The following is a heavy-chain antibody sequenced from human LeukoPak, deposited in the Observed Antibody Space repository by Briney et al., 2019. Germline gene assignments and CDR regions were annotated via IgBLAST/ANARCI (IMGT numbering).Heavy chain of an antibody. CDR2: ISYDGSNK. CDR1: GFTFSSYA. Sequence: QPGGSLRLSCAASGFTFSSYAMHWVRQAPGKGLEWVAVISYDGSNKYYADSVKGRFTISRDNSKNTLYLQMNSLRAEDTAVYYCAKDGFLFTYYDFWSGYLGWGQGTLVTVSS. CDR3: AKDGFLFTYYDFWSGYLG. J-gene: IGHJ4*02. D-gene: IGHD3-3*01. V-gene: IGHV3-30-3*01.